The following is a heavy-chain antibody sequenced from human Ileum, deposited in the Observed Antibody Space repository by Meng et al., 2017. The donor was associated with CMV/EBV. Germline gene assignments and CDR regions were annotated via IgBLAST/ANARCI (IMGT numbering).Heavy chain of an antibody. CDR1: GYTFTDYY. D-gene: IGHD1-26*01. V-gene: IGHV1-2*06. CDR3: ARDHEGFYSGSPKG. CDR2: INPNSGGT. J-gene: IGHJ4*02. Sequence: KASGYTFTDYYIHWVRQAPGQGLEWMGRINPNSGGTSYAQKFQGRVTMTRDTSISTAYMELSRLRSDDTAVFYCARDHEGFYSGSPKGWGQGTLVTVSS.